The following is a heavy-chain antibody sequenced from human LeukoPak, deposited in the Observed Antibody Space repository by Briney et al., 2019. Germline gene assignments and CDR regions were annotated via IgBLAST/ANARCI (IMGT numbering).Heavy chain of an antibody. V-gene: IGHV3-21*01. D-gene: IGHD2-2*01. J-gene: IGHJ4*02. CDR1: GFIFSFYC. Sequence: GGSLRLSCAASGFIFSFYCMHWVRQAPGKGLEWVSSISSSSSYIYYADSVKGRFTISRDNAKNSLYLQMNSLRAEDTAVYYCARGCSSTSCYGYWGQGTLVTVSS. CDR2: ISSSSSYI. CDR3: ARGCSSTSCYGY.